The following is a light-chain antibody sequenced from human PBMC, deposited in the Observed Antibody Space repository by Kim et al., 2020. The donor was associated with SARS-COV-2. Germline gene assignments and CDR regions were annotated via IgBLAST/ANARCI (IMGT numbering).Light chain of an antibody. V-gene: IGKV3-20*01. J-gene: IGKJ5*01. CDR3: QQDAESPT. CDR2: GAS. CDR1: QNVINNY. Sequence: DIVLTQSPGTLSSSPGERAIFSCRASQNVINNYIAWYQHKRGQGPMLLIHGASTRAVIIPDRFSGSGSGTDFTLTISRLEPEDVAVYYCQQDAESPTFGQGTRVEIK.